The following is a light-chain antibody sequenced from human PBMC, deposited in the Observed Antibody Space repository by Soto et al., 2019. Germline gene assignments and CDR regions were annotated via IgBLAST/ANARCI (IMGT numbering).Light chain of an antibody. CDR2: GNT. Sequence: QSVLTQPPSVSGAPGQRVTISCTGSSSNIGAGYDVHWYQQLPGTAPKLLIYGNTNRPSGVPDRFSGSKSGTPASLAITGLQTEDEADYYCQSHDRSLSGYVFGTGTKVTVL. J-gene: IGLJ1*01. V-gene: IGLV1-40*01. CDR3: QSHDRSLSGYV. CDR1: SSNIGAGYD.